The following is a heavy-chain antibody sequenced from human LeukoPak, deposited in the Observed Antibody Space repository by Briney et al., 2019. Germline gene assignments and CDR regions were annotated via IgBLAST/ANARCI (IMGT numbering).Heavy chain of an antibody. D-gene: IGHD5-12*01. CDR3: ARVRLRPTLIDY. V-gene: IGHV4-39*07. CDR2: IYYSGST. CDR1: GGTSSSSSYY. J-gene: IGHJ4*02. Sequence: RSEALSLTCTFSGGTSSSSSYYWRWIRQPPGKGLEWIWSIYYSGSTYYTPSLKCRVTISVDTSKNQFSLKLSSVTAAATAVYYCARVRLRPTLIDYGGQGTLVTVPS.